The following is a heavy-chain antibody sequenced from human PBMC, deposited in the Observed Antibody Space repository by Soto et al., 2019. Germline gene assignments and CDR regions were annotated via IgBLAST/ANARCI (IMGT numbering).Heavy chain of an antibody. CDR3: ARGVGCNYYYGYYGMDV. D-gene: IGHD2-15*01. CDR2: MNPNSGNT. CDR1: GYTFTSYD. Sequence: QVQLVQSGAEVKKPGASVKVSCKASGYTFTSYDINWVRQATGQGLEWMGWMNPNSGNTGYAQKFQGRVTMTRNTSISTAYMELSSLRSEDTAVYYCARGVGCNYYYGYYGMDVWGQGTTVTVSS. V-gene: IGHV1-8*01. J-gene: IGHJ6*02.